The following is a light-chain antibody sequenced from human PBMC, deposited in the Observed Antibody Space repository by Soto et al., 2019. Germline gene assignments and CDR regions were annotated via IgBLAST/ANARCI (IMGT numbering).Light chain of an antibody. CDR3: NSYAGSYLMV. J-gene: IGLJ1*01. CDR2: EVS. CDR1: SSDVGGYNY. V-gene: IGLV2-8*01. Sequence: QSVLTQPPSASGSPGQSVTISCTGTSSDVGGYNYVSWYQQHPGKAPKLMIYEVSKRPSGVPDRFSGPKSGNTASLTVSGLQAEDEADYYCNSYAGSYLMVYGTGTKVTVL.